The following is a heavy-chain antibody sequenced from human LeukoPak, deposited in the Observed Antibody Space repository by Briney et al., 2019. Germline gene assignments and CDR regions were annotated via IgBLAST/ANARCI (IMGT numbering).Heavy chain of an antibody. CDR2: ISYDGSNK. Sequence: PGGALRLSCAASGFTFSSYGLHWVRQAPAKGLDGVAVISYDGSNKYYADSVKGRFTISRDNSKNTLYLQMNSLRAEDTAVYYCAREESGSYGGAFDYWGQGALVTVSS. V-gene: IGHV3-30*03. D-gene: IGHD1-26*01. J-gene: IGHJ4*02. CDR3: AREESGSYGGAFDY. CDR1: GFTFSSYG.